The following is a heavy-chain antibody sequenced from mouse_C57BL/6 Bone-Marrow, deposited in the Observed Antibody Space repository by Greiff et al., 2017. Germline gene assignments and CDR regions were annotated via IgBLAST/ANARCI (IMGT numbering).Heavy chain of an antibody. CDR3: AKPAYYSNIYAMDY. Sequence: QVQLQQPGAELVMPGASVKLSCKASGYTFTSYWMHWVKQRPGQGLEWIGEIDPSDSYTTYNQKFKGKFTVTVDKSSSTAYMQLSSLTSEDSAVYYCAKPAYYSNIYAMDYWGQGTSVTVSS. CDR2: IDPSDSYT. J-gene: IGHJ4*01. CDR1: GYTFTSYW. D-gene: IGHD2-5*01. V-gene: IGHV1-69*01.